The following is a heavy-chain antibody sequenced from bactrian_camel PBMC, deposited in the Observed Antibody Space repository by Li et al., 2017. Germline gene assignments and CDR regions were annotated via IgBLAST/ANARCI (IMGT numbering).Heavy chain of an antibody. Sequence: QVQLVESGGGSVQAGESLRLSCVYTGSDVCMGWFRQAPGKEREGVAAVDSDGKTDTADSVKDRFTISLDNAKNTHYLQMNSLKPEDTAMYFCTARCWSKLEDVLVDMDFGYWGRGPKSPS. CDR3: TARCWSKLEDVLVDMDFGY. CDR2: VDSDGKT. J-gene: IGHJ6*01. CDR1: GSDVC. V-gene: IGHV3S53*01. D-gene: IGHD8*01.